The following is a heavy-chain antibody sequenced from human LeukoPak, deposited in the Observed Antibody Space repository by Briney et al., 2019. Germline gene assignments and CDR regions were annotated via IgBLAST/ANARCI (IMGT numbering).Heavy chain of an antibody. Sequence: GASVKVSCKASGYTFTGYYMRWVRQAPGQGLEWMGWINPNSGGTNYAQKFQGRGTMTRDTSISTAYMELSRLRSDDTAVYYCARGAYDSSGYYFRRTFDYWGQGTLVTVSS. CDR2: INPNSGGT. V-gene: IGHV1-2*02. J-gene: IGHJ4*02. CDR1: GYTFTGYY. D-gene: IGHD3-22*01. CDR3: ARGAYDSSGYYFRRTFDY.